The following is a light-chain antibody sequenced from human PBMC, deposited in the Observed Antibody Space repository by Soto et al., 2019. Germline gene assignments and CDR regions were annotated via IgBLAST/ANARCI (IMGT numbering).Light chain of an antibody. Sequence: DNQMTQSPSSLSASVGDRVTITCQASQDITNYLSWYQQKPGKAPKLLIYGASNLQTGVPSRFSGGGSGTDFTLTIRGLQPEDIATYYCQHYGDFPFTFGPGTKVEI. CDR2: GAS. CDR3: QHYGDFPFT. V-gene: IGKV1-33*01. CDR1: QDITNY. J-gene: IGKJ3*01.